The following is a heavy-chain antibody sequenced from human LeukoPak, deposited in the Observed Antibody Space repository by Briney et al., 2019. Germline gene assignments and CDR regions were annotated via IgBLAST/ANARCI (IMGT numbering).Heavy chain of an antibody. CDR2: VHPHSRT. D-gene: IGHD3-10*01. V-gene: IGHV4-4*07. CDR3: ARETFHSNDSGSYFHY. Sequence: SETLSLTCSVSGGSISDYYWNWIRQPAGEGLEWIGRVHPHSRTNYNPSLKSRLTMSADTSQDEISLRLTSVTAADTAMYYCARETFHSNDSGSYFHYWGLGTLVTVSS. J-gene: IGHJ4*02. CDR1: GGSISDYY.